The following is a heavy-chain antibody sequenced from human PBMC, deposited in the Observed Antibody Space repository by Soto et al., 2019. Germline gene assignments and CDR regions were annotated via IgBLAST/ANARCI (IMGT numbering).Heavy chain of an antibody. CDR3: ARGRRSYGVRGGAWFDP. CDR1: GGSFSGYY. Sequence: QVQLQQWGAGLLKPSETLSLTCAVYGGSFSGYYWSWIRQPPGKGLEWIGEINHSGSTNYNPSLKSRVTISVDTAKNQFSRKLSSVTAADTAVYYCARGRRSYGVRGGAWFDPWGQGTLVTVSS. J-gene: IGHJ5*02. CDR2: INHSGST. V-gene: IGHV4-34*01. D-gene: IGHD3-10*01.